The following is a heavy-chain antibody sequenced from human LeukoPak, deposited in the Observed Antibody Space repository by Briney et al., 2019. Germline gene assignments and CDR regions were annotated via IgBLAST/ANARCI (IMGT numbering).Heavy chain of an antibody. CDR2: INHSGSI. J-gene: IGHJ6*03. Sequence: PSETLSLTCTVSGDSISSSRYYWGWIRQPPGKGLEWIGEINHSGSINYNPSLKSRVTILVDTSKNQFSLKLSSVTAADTAVYYCARDSPYYYGSGSATYYMDVWGKGTTVTISS. CDR3: ARDSPYYYGSGSATYYMDV. CDR1: GDSISSSRYY. D-gene: IGHD3-10*01. V-gene: IGHV4-39*07.